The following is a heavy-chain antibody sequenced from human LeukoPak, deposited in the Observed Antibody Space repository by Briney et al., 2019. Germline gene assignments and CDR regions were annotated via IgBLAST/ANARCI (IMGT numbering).Heavy chain of an antibody. D-gene: IGHD2-21*01. CDR3: ARALDKGGDVVLFWGRDPIVS. J-gene: IGHJ4*02. CDR1: GYTFTASY. V-gene: IGHV1-2*02. Sequence: ASVKVSCKSFGYTFTASYIHCGCDAPGQGLEWMGWIRPKTGVTNYAQKFQGRVTMTTDTSTTTASMELSSLRSDDTAVYFCARALDKGGDVVLFWGRDPIVSCGQRTLVTVSS. CDR2: IRPKTGVT.